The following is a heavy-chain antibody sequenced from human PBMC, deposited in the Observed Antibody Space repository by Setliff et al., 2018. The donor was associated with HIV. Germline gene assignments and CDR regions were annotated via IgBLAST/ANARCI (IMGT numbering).Heavy chain of an antibody. V-gene: IGHV4-39*01. CDR3: ARLFQWMSYSFDI. J-gene: IGHJ3*02. CDR1: GGSISTSSYY. Sequence: SETLSLTCTVSGGSISTSSYYWGWIRQPPGKGLEWIGSIYSSGNTYYSPSLKNRVSMSLDRSRNQFSLKLSSVTAADTSVYYCARLFQWMSYSFDIWGQGTMVTVSS. D-gene: IGHD5-12*01. CDR2: IYSSGNT.